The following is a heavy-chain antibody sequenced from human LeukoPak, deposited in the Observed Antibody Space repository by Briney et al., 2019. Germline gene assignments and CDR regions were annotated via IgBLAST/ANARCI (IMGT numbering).Heavy chain of an antibody. J-gene: IGHJ6*02. CDR3: ATASTPPPQELLWFGELLRSAYYYYGMDV. Sequence: ASVKVSCKVSGYTLTELSMLWVRQAPGKGLEWMGGFDPEDGETIYAQKFQGRVTMTEDTSTDTAYMELSSLRSEDTAVYYCATASTPPPQELLWFGELLRSAYYYYGMDVWGQGTTVTVSS. CDR1: GYTLTELS. D-gene: IGHD3-10*01. CDR2: FDPEDGET. V-gene: IGHV1-24*01.